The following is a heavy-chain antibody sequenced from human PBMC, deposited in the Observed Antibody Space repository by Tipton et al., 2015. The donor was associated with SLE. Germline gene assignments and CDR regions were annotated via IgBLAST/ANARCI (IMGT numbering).Heavy chain of an antibody. D-gene: IGHD3-22*01. CDR3: ARVSSDYDYAFDI. CDR2: INYSGDRT. Sequence: SLRLSCVASGFTFNSYAMSWVRQAPGKGLEWVSAINYSGDRTYYIDSVKGRFTISRDNAKNTLYLQMSSLRAEDTAVYYCARVSSDYDYAFDIWGQGTMVTVSS. J-gene: IGHJ3*02. V-gene: IGHV3-23*01. CDR1: GFTFNSYA.